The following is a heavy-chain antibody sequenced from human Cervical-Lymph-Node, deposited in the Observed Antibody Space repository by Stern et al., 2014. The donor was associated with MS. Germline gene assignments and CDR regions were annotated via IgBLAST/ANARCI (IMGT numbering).Heavy chain of an antibody. V-gene: IGHV1-69*13. D-gene: IGHD6-13*01. Sequence: VQLVQSGAEVKRPGASVKVSCRASGYTFTDYSLHWVRRAPGQGLEWMGGIIPIFETANYAQKFQGRVTITADQSTKTAYLELSSLTSGDTAMYFCASGTRSSWYFDFWGQGTLVTVST. CDR1: GYTFTDYS. J-gene: IGHJ4*02. CDR3: ASGTRSSWYFDF. CDR2: IIPIFETA.